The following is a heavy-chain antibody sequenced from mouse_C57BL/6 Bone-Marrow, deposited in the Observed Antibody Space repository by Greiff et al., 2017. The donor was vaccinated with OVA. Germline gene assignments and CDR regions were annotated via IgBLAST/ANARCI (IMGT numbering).Heavy chain of an antibody. Sequence: QVQLQQPGAELVKPGASVKLSCKASGYTFTSYWMHWVKQRPGQGLEWIGMIHPNSGSTNYNEKFKSKATLTVDKSSSTAYMQLSSLTSEDSAVYYCARSHYYYGIAYWGQGTLVTVSA. CDR2: IHPNSGST. D-gene: IGHD1-1*01. V-gene: IGHV1-64*01. CDR3: ARSHYYYGIAY. J-gene: IGHJ3*01. CDR1: GYTFTSYW.